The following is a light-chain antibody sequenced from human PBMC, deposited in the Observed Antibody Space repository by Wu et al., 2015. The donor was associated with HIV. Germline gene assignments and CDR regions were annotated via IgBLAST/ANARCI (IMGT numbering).Light chain of an antibody. CDR2: GAS. Sequence: QLTQSPDSLSASVGDRVTIVCRASQGINNYLAWYQQKPGKAPNLLIYGASTLQGGVPSRFSGSGSGTNFSLTISSLQPEDFATYYCQQSYSLWTSGLGTKVEIK. V-gene: IGKV1-9*01. CDR3: QQSYSLWT. J-gene: IGKJ1*01. CDR1: QGINNY.